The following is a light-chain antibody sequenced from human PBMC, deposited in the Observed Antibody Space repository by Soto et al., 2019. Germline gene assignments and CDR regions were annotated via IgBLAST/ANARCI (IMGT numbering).Light chain of an antibody. CDR1: QSVSSNN. CDR2: GAS. CDR3: QQYGRSPFT. J-gene: IGKJ3*01. V-gene: IGKV3-20*01. Sequence: EIVLTQSPGTLSLSPGERATLYCRASQSVSSNNLAWYQQRPGQPPRVVIYGASTRATGIPERFSGSGSGTDFTLTISRLEPEDFAVYYCQQYGRSPFTFGPGTKVDIK.